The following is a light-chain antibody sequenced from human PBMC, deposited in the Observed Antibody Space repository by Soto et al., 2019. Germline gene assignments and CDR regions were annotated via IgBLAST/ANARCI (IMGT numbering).Light chain of an antibody. Sequence: QSVLTQPASVSGSPGQSIAISCIGTSSDVGGYNYVSWYQQHPGKAPKLMIYDVSKRPSGVPDRFSGSKSGNTASLTISGLQAEDEADYYCCSYAGSYTYVFGTGTKVTVL. V-gene: IGLV2-11*01. CDR1: SSDVGGYNY. CDR3: CSYAGSYTYV. CDR2: DVS. J-gene: IGLJ1*01.